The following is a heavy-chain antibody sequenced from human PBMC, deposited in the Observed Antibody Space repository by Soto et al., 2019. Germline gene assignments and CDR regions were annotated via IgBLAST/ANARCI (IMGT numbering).Heavy chain of an antibody. Sequence: EVQLLESGGGLVQPGGSLRLACAASGFTFSTYAMTWVRQAPGKGPEWVSDISGSGDTTHYAASVKGRFTISRDNSKNTLYLQMNSLRAEDTAVYYCAKELAAYWGQGTLVTVSS. V-gene: IGHV3-23*01. D-gene: IGHD6-25*01. CDR2: ISGSGDTT. J-gene: IGHJ4*02. CDR3: AKELAAY. CDR1: GFTFSTYA.